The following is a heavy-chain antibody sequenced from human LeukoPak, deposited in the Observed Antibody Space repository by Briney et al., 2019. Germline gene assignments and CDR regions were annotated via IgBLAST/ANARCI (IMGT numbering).Heavy chain of an antibody. D-gene: IGHD3-3*01. J-gene: IGHJ4*02. CDR2: TSGSGGST. CDR3: AKSKDYDPLSYYFDY. CDR1: GGSISSGGYY. V-gene: IGHV3-23*01. Sequence: ETLSLTCTVSGGSISSGGYYWSWVRQAPGKGLEWVSSTSGSGGSTYYADSVKGRFTISRDHSKNTLYLQMNSLRGEDTAVYYCAKSKDYDPLSYYFDYWGQGTLVTVSS.